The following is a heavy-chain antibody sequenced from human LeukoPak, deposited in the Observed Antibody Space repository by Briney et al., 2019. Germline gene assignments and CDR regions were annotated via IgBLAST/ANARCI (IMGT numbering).Heavy chain of an antibody. CDR2: IIPIFGTA. Sequence: ASVKVSCKASGGTFISYAISWVRQAPGQGLEWMGGIIPIFGTANYAQKFQGRVTITADESTSTAYMELSSLRSEDTAVYYCARPHCGGDCYYDYWGQGTLVTVSS. V-gene: IGHV1-69*13. CDR3: ARPHCGGDCYYDY. J-gene: IGHJ4*02. CDR1: GGTFISYA. D-gene: IGHD2-21*02.